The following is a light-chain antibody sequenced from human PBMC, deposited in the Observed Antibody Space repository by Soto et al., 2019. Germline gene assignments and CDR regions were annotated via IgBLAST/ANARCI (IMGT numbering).Light chain of an antibody. Sequence: EIVMTQFPVTLSVSPGERVTLSSRASQSVSRNVAGYQQKPGTAPSLLIYCAFSRATGIPARFSGTGSGTEFTLPISSLQSEDFALYYCQQYNDWTLTFGQGTKVD. CDR1: QSVSRN. V-gene: IGKV3-15*01. CDR2: CAF. J-gene: IGKJ3*01. CDR3: QQYNDWTLT.